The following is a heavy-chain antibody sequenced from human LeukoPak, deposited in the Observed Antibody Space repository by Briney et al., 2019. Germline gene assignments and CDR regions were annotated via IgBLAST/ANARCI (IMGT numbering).Heavy chain of an antibody. J-gene: IGHJ5*02. V-gene: IGHV4-59*08. Sequence: SETLSLTCTVSGGSISSYYRSWIRQPPGKGLEWIGYIYYSGSTNYNPSLKSRVTISVDTSKNQFSLKLSSVTAADTAVYYCARRRGQSLDPWGQGTLVTVSS. CDR3: ARRRGQSLDP. CDR1: GGSISSYY. CDR2: IYYSGST.